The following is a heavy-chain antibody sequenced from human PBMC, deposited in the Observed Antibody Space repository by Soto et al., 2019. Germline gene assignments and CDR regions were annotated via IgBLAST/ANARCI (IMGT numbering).Heavy chain of an antibody. V-gene: IGHV4-34*01. CDR3: ARGGRELLHYFDY. J-gene: IGHJ4*02. Sequence: AETLSLTCAVYGGSFSGYYWSWIRQPPGKGLEWIGEINHSGSTNYNPSLKSRVTISVDTSKNQFSLKLSSVTAADTAVYYCARGGRELLHYFDYWGQGTLVTVSS. CDR2: INHSGST. D-gene: IGHD1-26*01. CDR1: GGSFSGYY.